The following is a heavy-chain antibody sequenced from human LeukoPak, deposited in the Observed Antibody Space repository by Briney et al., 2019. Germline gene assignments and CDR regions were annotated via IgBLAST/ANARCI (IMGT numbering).Heavy chain of an antibody. J-gene: IGHJ4*02. CDR1: GFTFSDYF. Sequence: PGGSLRLSCAASGFTFSDYFMSWIRQAPGKGLEWVSYISSSGSTIYYADSVKGRFTISRDNAKNSLYLQMNSLRAEDTAVYHCARVWRQQLDRDYFDYWGQGTLVTVSS. D-gene: IGHD6-13*01. CDR2: ISSSGSTI. V-gene: IGHV3-11*04. CDR3: ARVWRQQLDRDYFDY.